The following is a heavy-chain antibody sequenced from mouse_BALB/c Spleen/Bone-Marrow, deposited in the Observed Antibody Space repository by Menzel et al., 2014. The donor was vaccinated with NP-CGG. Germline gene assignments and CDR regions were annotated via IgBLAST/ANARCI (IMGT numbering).Heavy chain of an antibody. D-gene: IGHD1-1*01. Sequence: VKVVESGAELVRPGTSVKVSCKASGYAFTNYLIEWVKQRPGQGLEWIGVINPGSGGTNYNEKFKGKATLTADKSSSTAYMQLSSLTSDDSAVHFCAREIITSFAYWGQGTLVTVSA. CDR2: INPGSGGT. J-gene: IGHJ3*01. CDR1: GYAFTNYL. CDR3: AREIITSFAY. V-gene: IGHV1-54*01.